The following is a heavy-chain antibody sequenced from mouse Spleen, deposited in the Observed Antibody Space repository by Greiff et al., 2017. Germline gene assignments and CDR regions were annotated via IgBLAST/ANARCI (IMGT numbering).Heavy chain of an antibody. CDR1: GYTFTDYE. D-gene: IGHD1-1*02. J-gene: IGHJ3*01. CDR3: TRRAGGAWFAY. CDR2: IDPETGGT. Sequence: QVHVKQSGAELVRPGASVTLSCKASGYTFTDYEMHWVKQTPVHGLEWIGAIDPETGGTAYNQKFKGKAILTADKSSSTAYMELRSLTSEDSAVYYCTRRAGGAWFAYWGQGTLVTVSA. V-gene: IGHV1-15*01.